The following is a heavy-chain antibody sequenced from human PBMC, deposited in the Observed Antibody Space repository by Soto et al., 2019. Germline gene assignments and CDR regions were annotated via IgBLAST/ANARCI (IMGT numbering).Heavy chain of an antibody. CDR2: LSGSGGTT. Sequence: VGSLRLSCSTSGFTFSTHAMNWVRQAPGKGLEWVSALSGSGGTTYYADSVRGRFTISRDNSKNTLFLQMSSLRAEDTALYYCAKQRAGYGSGSDTFYFDFWGQGTLVTVSS. D-gene: IGHD3-10*01. J-gene: IGHJ4*02. CDR3: AKQRAGYGSGSDTFYFDF. V-gene: IGHV3-23*01. CDR1: GFTFSTHA.